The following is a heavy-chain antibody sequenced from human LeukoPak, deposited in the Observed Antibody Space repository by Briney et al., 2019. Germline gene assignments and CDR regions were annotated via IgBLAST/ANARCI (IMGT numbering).Heavy chain of an antibody. V-gene: IGHV1-8*01. CDR1: GYTFTSYD. CDR2: MNPNSGNT. CDR3: ARASYSRGVWFDP. D-gene: IGHD6-13*01. J-gene: IGHJ5*02. Sequence: ASVKCSCRASGYTFTSYDINRVRQATGQGLEWMGWMNPNSGNTGYAQKFQGRVTMTRNTSISTAYMELSSLRSEDTAVYYCARASYSRGVWFDPWGQGTLVTVSS.